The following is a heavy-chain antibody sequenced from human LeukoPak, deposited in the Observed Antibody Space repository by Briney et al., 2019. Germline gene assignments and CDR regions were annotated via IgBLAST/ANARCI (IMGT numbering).Heavy chain of an antibody. CDR1: GGSISSYY. CDR2: IYYSGST. V-gene: IGHV4-59*08. J-gene: IGHJ4*02. CDR3: ARLYGSGKPLDY. Sequence: SETLSLTCTVSGGSISSYYWSWIRQPPGKGLEWIGYIYYSGSTNYNPSLKSRVTISVDTSKNQFSLKLSSVTAADTAVYYCARLYGSGKPLDYWGQGTLVTVSS. D-gene: IGHD3-10*01.